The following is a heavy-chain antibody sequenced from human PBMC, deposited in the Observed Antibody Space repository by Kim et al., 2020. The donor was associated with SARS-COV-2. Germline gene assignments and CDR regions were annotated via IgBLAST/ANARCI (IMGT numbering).Heavy chain of an antibody. CDR1: GFNFRNYG. V-gene: IGHV3-30*03. CDR2: ITYAGRTK. Sequence: GGSLRLSCAASGFNFRNYGMHWVRQAPGKGLEWLAGITYAGRTKYYADSVKGRFTISRDNSKNTLYLQMNSLRAEDTAVYYCARVAAVAGENWDFNYGIDIWGHGATGTLS. CDR3: ARVAAVAGENWDFNYGIDI. J-gene: IGHJ6*02. D-gene: IGHD6-13*01.